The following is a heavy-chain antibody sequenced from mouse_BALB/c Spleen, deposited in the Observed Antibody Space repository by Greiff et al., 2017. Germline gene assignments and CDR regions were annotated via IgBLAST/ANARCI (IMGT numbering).Heavy chain of an antibody. CDR1: GFNIKDTY. CDR2: IDPANGNT. D-gene: IGHD1-1*01. J-gene: IGHJ2*01. V-gene: IGHV14-3*02. Sequence: VQLQQSGAELVKPGASVKLSCTASGFNIKDTYMHWVKQRPEQGLEWIGRIDPANGNTKYDPKFQGKATITADTSSNTAYLQLSSLTSEDTAVYYCARGYGRGYYFDYWGQGTTLTVSS. CDR3: ARGYGRGYYFDY.